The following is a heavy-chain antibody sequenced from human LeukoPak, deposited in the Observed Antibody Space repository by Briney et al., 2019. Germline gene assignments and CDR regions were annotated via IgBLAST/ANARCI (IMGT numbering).Heavy chain of an antibody. CDR3: GRDTATALDY. J-gene: IGHJ4*02. Sequence: PGGSLRLSCAASGFTLNDHYMDRVRPGPGKGREWVGRIKNKRGSYTADYAASVKGRCTISRDDSQNSLYLQMNSLKTEDTAVYYCGRDTATALDYWGQGTLVTVPS. D-gene: IGHD2-21*02. CDR2: IKNKRGSYTA. V-gene: IGHV3-72*01. CDR1: GFTLNDHY.